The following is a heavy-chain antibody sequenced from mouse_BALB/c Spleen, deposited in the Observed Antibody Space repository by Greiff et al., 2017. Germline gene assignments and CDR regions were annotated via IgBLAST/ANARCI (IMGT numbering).Heavy chain of an antibody. CDR1: GYSITSDYA. CDR3: ARGGNYAWFAY. Sequence: EVQLQESGPGLVKPSQSLSLTCTVTGYSITSDYAWNWIRQFPGNKLEWMGYISYSGSTSYNPSLKSRISITRDTSKNQFFLQLNSVTTEDTATYYCARGGNYAWFAYWGQGTLVTVSA. D-gene: IGHD2-1*01. V-gene: IGHV3-2*02. CDR2: ISYSGST. J-gene: IGHJ3*01.